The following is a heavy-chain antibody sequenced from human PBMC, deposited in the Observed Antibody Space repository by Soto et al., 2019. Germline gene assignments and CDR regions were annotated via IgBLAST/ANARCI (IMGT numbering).Heavy chain of an antibody. Sequence: SETLSLACTVSGGSISSSSYYWGWIRQPPGKGLEWIGSIYYSGSTYYNPSLKSRVTISVDTSKNQFSLKLSSVTAADTAVYYCANSTYGDYETYYFDYWGQGTLVT. CDR1: GGSISSSSYY. J-gene: IGHJ4*02. D-gene: IGHD4-17*01. CDR3: ANSTYGDYETYYFDY. V-gene: IGHV4-39*01. CDR2: IYYSGST.